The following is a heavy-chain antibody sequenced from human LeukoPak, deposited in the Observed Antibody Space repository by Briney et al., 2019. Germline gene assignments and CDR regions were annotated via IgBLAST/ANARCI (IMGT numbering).Heavy chain of an antibody. CDR2: IRYDGSNK. D-gene: IGHD5-24*01. CDR1: GFTFSSYG. Sequence: GGSLRLSCAASGFTFSSYGMHWVRQAPGKGLEWVALIRYDGSNKYYADSVKGRFTISRDNSKNTLYLQMNSLRAEDTAVYYCAKPDVEMATMTDDAFDIWGQGTMVTVSS. V-gene: IGHV3-30*02. CDR3: AKPDVEMATMTDDAFDI. J-gene: IGHJ3*02.